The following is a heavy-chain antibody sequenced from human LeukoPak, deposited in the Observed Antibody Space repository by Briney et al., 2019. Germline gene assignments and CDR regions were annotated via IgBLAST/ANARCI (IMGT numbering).Heavy chain of an antibody. CDR3: ARGSVIFESDNWFDP. D-gene: IGHD2/OR15-2a*01. J-gene: IGHJ5*02. V-gene: IGHV1-8*02. CDR2: MNPNSGNT. CDR1: GYTFTDYY. Sequence: ASVKVSCKTSGYTFTDYYIHWVRQAPGQGLEWMGWMNPNSGNTGYAQKFQGRVTMTRNTSISTAYMELSSLRSEDTAVYYCARGSVIFESDNWFDPWGQGTLVTVSS.